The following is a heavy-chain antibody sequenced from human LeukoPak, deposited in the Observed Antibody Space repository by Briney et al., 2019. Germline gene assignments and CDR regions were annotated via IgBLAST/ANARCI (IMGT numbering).Heavy chain of an antibody. CDR3: AKDIAPPSSGTFDY. CDR1: GFTFDDYA. V-gene: IGHV3-9*01. J-gene: IGHJ4*02. D-gene: IGHD6-19*01. CDR2: ISWNGGSI. Sequence: GRSLRLSCTASGFTFDDYAMHWVRQAPGKGLEWVSSISWNGGSIGYADSVKGRFTISRDDAKNSLYLQMNSLRPEDTALYYCAKDIAPPSSGTFDYWGQGPLVTVSS.